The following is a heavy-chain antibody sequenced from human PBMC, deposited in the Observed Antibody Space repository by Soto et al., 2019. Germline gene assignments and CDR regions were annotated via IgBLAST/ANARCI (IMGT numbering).Heavy chain of an antibody. CDR3: ARERNRGSGSQRSQRWFDP. V-gene: IGHV4-31*03. CDR1: GGSISSGGYY. Sequence: QVQLQESGPGLVKPSQTLSLTCTVSGGSISSGGYYWSWIRQHPGKGLEWIGYIYYSGSNYYNPSLKSRVTISVDTSKNQFSMKLSSVTAADTAVYYCARERNRGSGSQRSQRWFDPWGQGTLVTVSS. D-gene: IGHD3-10*01. CDR2: IYYSGSN. J-gene: IGHJ5*02.